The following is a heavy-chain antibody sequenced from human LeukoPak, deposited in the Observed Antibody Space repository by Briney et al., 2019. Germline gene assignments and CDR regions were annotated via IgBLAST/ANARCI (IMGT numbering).Heavy chain of an antibody. CDR1: GFTVSSNY. D-gene: IGHD6-13*01. CDR2: IYSGGST. CDR3: ARDPGIAAAGRYGMDV. Sequence: GSLRLSCAASGFTVSSNYMSWVRQAPGKGLEWVSVIYSGGSTYYADSVKGRFTISRDNSKNTLYLQMNSLRAEDTAVYYCARDPGIAAAGRYGMDVWGQGTTVTVSS. J-gene: IGHJ6*02. V-gene: IGHV3-53*01.